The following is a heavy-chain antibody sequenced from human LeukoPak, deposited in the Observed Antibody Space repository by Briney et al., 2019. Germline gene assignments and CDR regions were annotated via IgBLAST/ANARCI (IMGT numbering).Heavy chain of an antibody. CDR2: IWFDGSNK. D-gene: IGHD5-12*01. Sequence: GGSLRLSCAASGFTFSNFGMHWVRQAPGKGLEWVAVIWFDGSNKYYADPVKGRFTVSRDNSKNTLYLQMNSLRAEDTAVYFCARGSNSGYDYSYDSFDYWGQGTLVTVSS. V-gene: IGHV3-33*01. J-gene: IGHJ4*02. CDR1: GFTFSNFG. CDR3: ARGSNSGYDYSYDSFDY.